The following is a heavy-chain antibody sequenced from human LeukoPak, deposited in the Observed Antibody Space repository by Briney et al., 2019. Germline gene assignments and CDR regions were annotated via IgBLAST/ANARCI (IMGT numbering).Heavy chain of an antibody. V-gene: IGHV4-39*07. CDR1: GGSISSSSYY. D-gene: IGHD6-19*01. CDR2: IYYSGST. CDR3: ARDWGIAVAGSIWYFDL. J-gene: IGHJ2*01. Sequence: SETLSLTCTVSGGSISSSSYYWGWIRQPPGKGLEWIGSIYYSGSTYYNPSLKSRVTISVDTSKNQFSLKLSSVTAADTAVYYCARDWGIAVAGSIWYFDLWGRGTLVTVSS.